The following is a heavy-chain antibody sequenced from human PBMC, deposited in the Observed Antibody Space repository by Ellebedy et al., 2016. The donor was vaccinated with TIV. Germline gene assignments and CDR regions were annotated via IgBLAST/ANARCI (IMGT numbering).Heavy chain of an antibody. Sequence: GESLKISCAASGCNFNSYSMNWVRQAPGKGLEWVAYITSSSSRIHYADSVKGRFTISRDNAKNSLSLQMTSLRDEDTAVYYCTRDPHALDYWGQGTLVTVS. V-gene: IGHV3-48*02. CDR1: GCNFNSYS. J-gene: IGHJ4*02. CDR2: ITSSSSRI. CDR3: TRDPHALDY.